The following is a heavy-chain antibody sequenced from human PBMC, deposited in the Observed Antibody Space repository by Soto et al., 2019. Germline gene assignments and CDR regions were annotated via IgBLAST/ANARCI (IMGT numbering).Heavy chain of an antibody. J-gene: IGHJ4*02. CDR3: AHSDGGYEIIYFDF. D-gene: IGHD5-12*01. CDR1: GFSFTTAGVA. CDR2: IYYNDDR. V-gene: IGHV2-5*01. Sequence: SGPTLVNPTQTLTLTCTFSGFSFTTAGVAVGWIRQTPGGALEWLALIYYNDDRRFSPSLKTRLTITGDTSKNQVVLSLTNVDPGDTATYFCAHSDGGYEIIYFDFWGQGIPVTVSS.